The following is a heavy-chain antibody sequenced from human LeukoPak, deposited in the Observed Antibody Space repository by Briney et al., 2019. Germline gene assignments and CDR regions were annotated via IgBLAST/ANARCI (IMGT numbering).Heavy chain of an antibody. CDR1: GFTFSAYA. CDR2: IRGGGGSA. Sequence: GGSLRLSCTASGFTFSAYAMMWVRQAPGKGPEWVSAIRGGGGSAFYADSVKGRFTISRDNSKYTLFLQMNSLRAEDTAVYYCARHPNGVYIGAFDMWGPGTMVTVSS. J-gene: IGHJ3*02. CDR3: ARHPNGVYIGAFDM. D-gene: IGHD4-17*01. V-gene: IGHV3-23*01.